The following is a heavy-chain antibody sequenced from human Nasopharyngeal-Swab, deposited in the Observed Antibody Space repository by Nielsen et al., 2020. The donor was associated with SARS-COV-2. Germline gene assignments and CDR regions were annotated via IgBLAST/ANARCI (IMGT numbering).Heavy chain of an antibody. D-gene: IGHD4-17*01. CDR3: ARGYGNFDY. CDR1: GFTFSSYS. Sequence: GESLKISCAASGFTFSSYSMNWVRQAPGKGLEWVSYISSSGSTMYYSDSVKGRFTISRDNAKNSLYLQMNSLRAEDTAVYYCARGYGNFDYWGQGTLVTVSS. CDR2: ISSSGSTM. V-gene: IGHV3-48*04. J-gene: IGHJ4*02.